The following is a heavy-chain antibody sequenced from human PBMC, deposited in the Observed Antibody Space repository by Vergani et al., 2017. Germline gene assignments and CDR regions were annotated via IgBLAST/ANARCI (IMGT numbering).Heavy chain of an antibody. D-gene: IGHD2-2*01. CDR3: ARAVVVVPAAIHYYYYMDV. Sequence: QVQLVQSGAEVKKPGSSVKVSCKASGGTFSSYAISWVRQAPGQGLEWMGGIIPIFGTANYAQKFQGRVTITADESTSTAYMELGSLRSEDTAVYYCARAVVVVPAAIHYYYYMDVWGKGTTVTVSS. J-gene: IGHJ6*03. CDR1: GGTFSSYA. CDR2: IIPIFGTA. V-gene: IGHV1-69*01.